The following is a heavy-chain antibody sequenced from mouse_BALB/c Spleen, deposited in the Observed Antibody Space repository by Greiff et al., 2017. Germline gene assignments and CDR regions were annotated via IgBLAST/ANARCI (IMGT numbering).Heavy chain of an antibody. V-gene: IGHV2-9*02. J-gene: IGHJ2*01. CDR3: ARNRRDGYYYFDY. CDR2: IWAGGST. Sequence: VKVVESGPGLVAPSQSLSITCTVSGFSLTSYGVHWVRQPPGKGLEWLGVIWAGGSTNYNSALMSRLSISKDNSKSQVFFKMNSLQANDTAIYYCARNRRDGYYYFDYWGQGTTLTVSS. D-gene: IGHD2-3*01. CDR1: GFSLTSYG.